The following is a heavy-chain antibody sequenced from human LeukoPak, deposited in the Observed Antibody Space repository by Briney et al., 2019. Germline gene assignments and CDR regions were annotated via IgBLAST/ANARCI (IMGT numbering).Heavy chain of an antibody. V-gene: IGHV4-59*12. J-gene: IGHJ4*02. Sequence: SETLSLTCTVSGGSISSYYWSWIRQPPGKGLEWIGYIYYSGSTNCNPSLKSRVTISVDTSKNQFSLKLSSVTAADTAVYYCARDSYGSGSPFDYWGQGTLVTVSS. CDR1: GGSISSYY. CDR3: ARDSYGSGSPFDY. CDR2: IYYSGST. D-gene: IGHD3-10*01.